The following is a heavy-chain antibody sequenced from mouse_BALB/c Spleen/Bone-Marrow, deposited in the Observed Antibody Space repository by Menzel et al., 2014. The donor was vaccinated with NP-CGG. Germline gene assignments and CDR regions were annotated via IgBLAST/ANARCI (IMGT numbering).Heavy chain of an antibody. V-gene: IGHV5-6-4*01. CDR3: TRDLYDGYYYYAMDY. Sequence: EVKVVESEGGLVKPGGSLKLSCAASGFTFSSYTMSWVRRTPEKRLEWVATISSGGSYTYYPDSVKGRFTISRDNAKNTLYLQMSSLKSEDTAMYYCTRDLYDGYYYYAMDYWGQGTSVTVSS. CDR2: ISSGGSYT. CDR1: GFTFSSYT. D-gene: IGHD2-3*01. J-gene: IGHJ4*01.